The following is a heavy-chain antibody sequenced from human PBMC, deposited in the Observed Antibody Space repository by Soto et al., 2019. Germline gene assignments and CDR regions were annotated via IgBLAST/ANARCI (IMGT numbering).Heavy chain of an antibody. CDR1: GFTFSDYY. Sequence: GGSLRLSCAASGFTFSDYYMSWIRQAPGKGLEWVSYISSSSSYTNYADSVKGRFTISRDNAKNSLYLQMNSLRAEDTAVYYCARDLRIAALRTPGDYWGQGTLVTVSS. CDR3: ARDLRIAALRTPGDY. D-gene: IGHD6-13*01. V-gene: IGHV3-11*06. CDR2: ISSSSSYT. J-gene: IGHJ4*02.